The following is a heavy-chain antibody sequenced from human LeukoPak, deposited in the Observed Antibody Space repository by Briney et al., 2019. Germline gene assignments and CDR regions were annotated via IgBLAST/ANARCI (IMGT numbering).Heavy chain of an antibody. D-gene: IGHD3-22*01. J-gene: IGHJ4*02. V-gene: IGHV1-18*01. Sequence: ASVRVSCKASGYTFTNYHIAWVRQAPGQGLEWMGWVSTNDGNTVYAQRLQGRVTMTTDTSTSVAYMELRSLTSDDTAVYYCTRAPPGMTMMTDYWGQGTLVAVSS. CDR1: GYTFTNYH. CDR2: VSTNDGNT. CDR3: TRAPPGMTMMTDY.